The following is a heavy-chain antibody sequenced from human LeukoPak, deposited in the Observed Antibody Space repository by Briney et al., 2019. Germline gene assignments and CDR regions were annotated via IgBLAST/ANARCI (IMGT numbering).Heavy chain of an antibody. D-gene: IGHD1-1*01. CDR2: ISGSGRST. V-gene: IGHV3-23*01. J-gene: IGHJ1*01. Sequence: PGGSLRLSCAASRFTFDNYAMTWVRQAPGKGLEWVSVISGSGRSTYYADSVKGRFTISRDNSKNTLYLQMNGLRPEDTAFYYCARDAYNTLGYNFHHWGQGTLITVSS. CDR1: RFTFDNYA. CDR3: ARDAYNTLGYNFHH.